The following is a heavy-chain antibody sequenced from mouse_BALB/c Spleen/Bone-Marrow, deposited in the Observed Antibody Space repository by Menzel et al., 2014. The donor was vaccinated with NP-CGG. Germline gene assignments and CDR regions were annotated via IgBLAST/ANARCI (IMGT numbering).Heavy chain of an antibody. J-gene: IGHJ2*01. D-gene: IGHD4-1*01. CDR3: TRGGNWEDFDY. CDR1: GFSFSSFG. V-gene: IGHV5-17*02. CDR2: ISSGSITI. Sequence: EVNLVESGGGLVQPGGSRKLSCSASGFSFSSFGMHWVRQAPEKGLEWVAYISSGSITIFYADTVKGRFTISRDNPKNTLFLQMTSLRSEDTAMYYCTRGGNWEDFDYWGQGTTLTVSS.